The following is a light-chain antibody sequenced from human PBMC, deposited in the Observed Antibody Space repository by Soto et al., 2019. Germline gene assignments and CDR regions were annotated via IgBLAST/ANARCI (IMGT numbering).Light chain of an antibody. J-gene: IGKJ5*01. CDR1: QSVRSN. CDR3: QQHNNWPAIT. Sequence: EIVMTQSPATLSVSPGERAALSCRASQSVRSNLAWYQQKPGQAPRLLIYGASTRATGIPARFSGSGSGTEFTLTISSLQSEDFAVYYCQQHNNWPAITFGQGTRLEIK. CDR2: GAS. V-gene: IGKV3D-15*01.